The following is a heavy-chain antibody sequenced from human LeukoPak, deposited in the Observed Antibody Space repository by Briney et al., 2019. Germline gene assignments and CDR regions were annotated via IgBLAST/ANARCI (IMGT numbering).Heavy chain of an antibody. Sequence: GGSLRLSCTASGFTFGDYPMSWVRQAPGKGLEWVGFIRSRAYGGTTDYAASVKGRFTISRDDSKSIAYLQMNSLKTEDTAVYYCTRNRGYSYGSTKGYFDYWGQGTLVTVSS. V-gene: IGHV3-49*04. CDR3: TRNRGYSYGSTKGYFDY. D-gene: IGHD5-18*01. CDR2: IRSRAYGGTT. CDR1: GFTFGDYP. J-gene: IGHJ4*02.